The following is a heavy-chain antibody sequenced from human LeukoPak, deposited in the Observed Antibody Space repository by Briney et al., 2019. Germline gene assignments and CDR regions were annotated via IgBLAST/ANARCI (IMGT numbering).Heavy chain of an antibody. Sequence: SETLSLACTVSGGSISSSSFYRGWIRQPPGKGLEWIGTIYYSGSTYYNPSLKSRVTISVDTSKNQFSLKLSSVTAADTAVYYCARRGTTAGIYWFDPWGQGTLVSVSS. CDR2: IYYSGST. V-gene: IGHV4-39*01. CDR3: ARRGTTAGIYWFDP. CDR1: GGSISSSSFY. D-gene: IGHD6-13*01. J-gene: IGHJ5*02.